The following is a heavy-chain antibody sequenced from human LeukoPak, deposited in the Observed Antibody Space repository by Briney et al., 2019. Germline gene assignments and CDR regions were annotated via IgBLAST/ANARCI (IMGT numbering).Heavy chain of an antibody. D-gene: IGHD6-6*01. CDR2: ISAYNGNT. CDR1: GYTFTSYG. J-gene: IGHJ4*02. Sequence: ASVKVSCKASGYTFTSYGISWVRQAPGQGLEWMGWISAYNGNTNYAQKLQGRVTMTTDTSTSTAYMELRSLRSDDTAVYYCARARRANIAAPYGGYWGQGTLVTVSS. V-gene: IGHV1-18*01. CDR3: ARARRANIAAPYGGY.